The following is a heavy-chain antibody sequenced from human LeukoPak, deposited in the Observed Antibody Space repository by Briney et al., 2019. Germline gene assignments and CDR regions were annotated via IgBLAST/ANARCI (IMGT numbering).Heavy chain of an antibody. CDR3: ARNSNGMSN. CDR1: GFTFTNYG. Sequence: GGSLRLSCVASGFTFTNYGMMWVRQAPGKGPVWVSYINSDGRSTTYADSVKGRFTISRDNAKNTLYLQMSSLRAEDTAMYYCARNSNGMSNWGQGTLVIVSS. J-gene: IGHJ4*02. D-gene: IGHD2-8*01. V-gene: IGHV3-74*01. CDR2: INSDGRST.